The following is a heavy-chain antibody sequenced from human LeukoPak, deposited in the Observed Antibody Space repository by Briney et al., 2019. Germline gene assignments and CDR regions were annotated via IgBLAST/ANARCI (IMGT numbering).Heavy chain of an antibody. Sequence: LRLSCAASGFTFSSYAMSWIRQPPGKGLEWIGYIYHSGSTYYNPSLKSRVTISVDRSKNQFSLKLSSVTAADTAVYYCASTVTTGSFTFDYWGQGTLVTVSS. V-gene: IGHV4-30-2*01. D-gene: IGHD4-17*01. J-gene: IGHJ4*02. CDR3: ASTVTTGSFTFDY. CDR1: GFTFSSYA. CDR2: IYHSGST.